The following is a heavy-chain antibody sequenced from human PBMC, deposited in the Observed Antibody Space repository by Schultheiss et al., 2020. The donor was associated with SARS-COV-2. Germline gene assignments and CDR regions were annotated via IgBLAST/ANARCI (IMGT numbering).Heavy chain of an antibody. CDR3: ARDLIRYDSSVDY. V-gene: IGHV3-23*01. J-gene: IGHJ4*02. D-gene: IGHD3-9*01. CDR2: ITDSGGST. CDR1: GFTFSSYA. Sequence: GGSLRLSCAASGFTFSSYAMAWVRQAPGEGLEWVSRITDSGGSTYYADSVQGRFTISRDNAKNSLYLQMNSLRDEDTAVYYCARDLIRYDSSVDYWGQGTLVTVSS.